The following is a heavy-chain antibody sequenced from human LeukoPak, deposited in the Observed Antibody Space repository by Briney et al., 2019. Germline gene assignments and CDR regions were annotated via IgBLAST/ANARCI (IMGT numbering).Heavy chain of an antibody. D-gene: IGHD6-19*01. CDR1: GFTFSTYR. J-gene: IGHJ4*02. CDR2: INTDSSTI. V-gene: IGHV3-48*02. CDR3: ARVTSTSGPTFDY. Sequence: QSGGSLRLSCAASGFTFSTYRMNWVRQAPGKGLEWLSYINTDSSTIYYTDSLKGRFTISRDNAKNSLYLQMNSLRDEDTAVYYCARVTSTSGPTFDYWGQGTLVTVSS.